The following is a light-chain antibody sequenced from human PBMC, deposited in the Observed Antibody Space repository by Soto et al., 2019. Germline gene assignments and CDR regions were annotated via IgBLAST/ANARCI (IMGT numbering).Light chain of an antibody. J-gene: IGKJ5*01. CDR1: PSISIS. CDR3: QQTYTTPEIT. V-gene: IGKV1-39*01. CDR2: GAS. Sequence: DIHMTQSPSSLSDSVGDRATVTCRASPSISISLNWYQLKPGKAPNLLMYGASYLKSGVPTGFSGSGSGTDFTLTISSLQPEDFATYDCQQTYTTPEITFGQGTRLEIK.